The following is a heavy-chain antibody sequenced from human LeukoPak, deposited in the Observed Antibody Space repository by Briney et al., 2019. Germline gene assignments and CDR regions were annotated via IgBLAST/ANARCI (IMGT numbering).Heavy chain of an antibody. Sequence: SETLSLTCTVSGGSISSGSYYWIWIRQPAGKGLEWIGRISTSGNTNYNPSLKSRVTISVDTSKNQFSLKLSSVTAADTAVYYCARSVAAAGTADYWGQGTLVTVSS. D-gene: IGHD6-13*01. CDR3: ARSVAAAGTADY. V-gene: IGHV4-61*02. CDR2: ISTSGNT. J-gene: IGHJ4*02. CDR1: GGSISSGSYY.